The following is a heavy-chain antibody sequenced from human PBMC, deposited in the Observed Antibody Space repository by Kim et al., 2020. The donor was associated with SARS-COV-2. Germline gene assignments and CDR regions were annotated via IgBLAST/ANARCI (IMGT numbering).Heavy chain of an antibody. CDR3: SKDGRCCNSTSFSYAFD. D-gene: IGHD2-2*01. Sequence: GGSLRLSCASSGFTFSSYAMSLVRQAPGKGLEWVSAVSGSGGSTYYADSVKGWFTISRDNYKSTLYLQMNSLIAEDTAVYYLSKDGRCCNSTSFSYAFD. CDR2: VSGSGGST. CDR1: GFTFSSYA. J-gene: IGHJ3*02. V-gene: IGHV3-23*01.